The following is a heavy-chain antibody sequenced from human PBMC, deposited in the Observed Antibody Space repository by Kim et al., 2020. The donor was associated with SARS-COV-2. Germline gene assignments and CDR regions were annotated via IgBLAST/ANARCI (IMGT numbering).Heavy chain of an antibody. CDR3: AKDLRSGDQGLAPWFDP. Sequence: GGSLRLSCAASGFTFSSYGMHWVRQAPGKGLEWVAVISYDGSNKNYADSVKGRFTISRDNSKNTLYLQMNSLRAEDTAVYYCAKDLRSGDQGLAPWFDPSGHVSLVTVSS. J-gene: IGHJ5*02. CDR2: ISYDGSNK. CDR1: GFTFSSYG. D-gene: IGHD2-21*01. V-gene: IGHV3-30*18.